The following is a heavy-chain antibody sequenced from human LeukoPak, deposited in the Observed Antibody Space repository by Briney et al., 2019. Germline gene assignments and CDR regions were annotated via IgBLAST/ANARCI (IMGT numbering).Heavy chain of an antibody. CDR3: AKDRADSGSYSYFDY. V-gene: IGHV3-43D*03. Sequence: GGSLRLSCAASGFTFDDYAMHWIRQALGKGLEWVSLISWDGGSSYYADSVKGRFTISRDNSKNSLYLQMNSLRAEDTALYYCAKDRADSGSYSYFDYWGQGTLVTVSS. CDR1: GFTFDDYA. D-gene: IGHD1-26*01. CDR2: ISWDGGSS. J-gene: IGHJ4*02.